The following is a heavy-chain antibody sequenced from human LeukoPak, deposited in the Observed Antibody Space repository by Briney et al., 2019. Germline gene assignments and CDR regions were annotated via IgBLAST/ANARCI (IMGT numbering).Heavy chain of an antibody. CDR2: ITASGGNT. J-gene: IGHJ4*02. D-gene: IGHD5-18*01. CDR1: GFTFSSYA. CDR3: AKGNGYSYGRYYFDY. V-gene: IGHV3-23*01. Sequence: GGSLRLSCAASGFTFSSYAMGWVRQAPGKGLEWVSAITASGGNTYYADSVKGRFTISRDNSKNTLYLQVNSLRAEDTAVYYCAKGNGYSYGRYYFDYWGQGTLVTVSS.